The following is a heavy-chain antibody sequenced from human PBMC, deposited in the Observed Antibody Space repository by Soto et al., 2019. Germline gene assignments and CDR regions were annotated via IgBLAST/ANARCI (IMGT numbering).Heavy chain of an antibody. J-gene: IGHJ4*02. CDR2: LRYDGSNK. CDR1: GFNFTIFG. Sequence: QEQLVESGGGVVQPGGSLRLSCVTSGFNFTIFGMHWVRQAPGKGLEWLAVLRYDGSNKYYADSVKGRFTISRDNSKNTLYLQMNSLRAEDTAVYYCARDYTVTTSPYFDYWGQGTLVTVSS. CDR3: ARDYTVTTSPYFDY. V-gene: IGHV3-33*01. D-gene: IGHD4-17*01.